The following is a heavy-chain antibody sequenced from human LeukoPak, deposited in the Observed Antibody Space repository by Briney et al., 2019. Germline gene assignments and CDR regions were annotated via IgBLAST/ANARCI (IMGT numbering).Heavy chain of an antibody. V-gene: IGHV3-21*01. D-gene: IGHD3-22*01. Sequence: GGSLRLSCAASGFTFSSYSMNWARQAPGKGLEWVSSIISSSSYIYYADSVKGRFTISRDNAKNSLYLQMNSLRAEDTAVYYCARPGHDSSGYYPFDYWGQGTLVTVSS. CDR1: GFTFSSYS. J-gene: IGHJ4*02. CDR3: ARPGHDSSGYYPFDY. CDR2: IISSSSYI.